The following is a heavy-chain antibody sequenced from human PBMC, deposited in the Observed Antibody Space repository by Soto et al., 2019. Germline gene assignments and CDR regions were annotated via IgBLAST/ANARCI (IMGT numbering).Heavy chain of an antibody. Sequence: QVQLVESGGGVVQPGRSLRLSCAASGFTFSSHSIQWVRQAPGKGLEWVAVISYDGSIKYYAHSVKGRFTISRDNSKNTAYLQMNSLRAEDTAVFYCAREWSTSGDLDYWGQGTLVIVSS. CDR2: ISYDGSIK. CDR1: GFTFSSHS. V-gene: IGHV3-30-3*01. D-gene: IGHD3-10*01. CDR3: AREWSTSGDLDY. J-gene: IGHJ4*02.